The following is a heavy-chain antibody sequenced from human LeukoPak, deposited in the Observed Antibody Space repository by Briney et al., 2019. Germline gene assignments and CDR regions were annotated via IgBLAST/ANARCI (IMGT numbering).Heavy chain of an antibody. CDR2: ISYDGSNK. D-gene: IGHD3-9*01. Sequence: PGGSLRLSCAASGFTFSSYAMHWVRQAPGKGLEWVAVISYDGSNKYYADSVKGRFTISRDNSKNTLYLQMNSLRAEDTAVYYCARDFTGNAFDIWGQGTMVTVSS. V-gene: IGHV3-30-3*01. J-gene: IGHJ3*02. CDR3: ARDFTGNAFDI. CDR1: GFTFSSYA.